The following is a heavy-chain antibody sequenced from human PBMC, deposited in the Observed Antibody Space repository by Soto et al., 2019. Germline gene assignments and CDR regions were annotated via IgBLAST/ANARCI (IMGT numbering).Heavy chain of an antibody. D-gene: IGHD3-3*01. CDR1: GYSFTSYW. CDR3: ARLLYDFWSGYFLGWFDP. J-gene: IGHJ5*02. V-gene: IGHV5-51*01. CDR2: IYPGDSDT. Sequence: GESLKISCKGSGYSFTSYWIGWVRQMPGKGLEWMGIIYPGDSDTRYSPSFQGQVTISADKSISTAYLQWSSLKASDTAMYYCARLLYDFWSGYFLGWFDPWGQGTLVTVSS.